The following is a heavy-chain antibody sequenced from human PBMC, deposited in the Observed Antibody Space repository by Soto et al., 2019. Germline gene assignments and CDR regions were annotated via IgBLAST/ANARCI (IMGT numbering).Heavy chain of an antibody. J-gene: IGHJ4*02. CDR2: TTASKTHT. Sequence: QVQLLQSGTEVKEPGASVKVSCKASGYTFTSFDISWVRQAPGQGLEWVGWTTASKTHTNYAQKLQGRVTMTTDTSTTTAYMELRSLRSDDTAIYYCARGGYSSGYHYWGQGTLVTVSS. V-gene: IGHV1-18*04. CDR1: GYTFTSFD. D-gene: IGHD3-22*01. CDR3: ARGGYSSGYHY.